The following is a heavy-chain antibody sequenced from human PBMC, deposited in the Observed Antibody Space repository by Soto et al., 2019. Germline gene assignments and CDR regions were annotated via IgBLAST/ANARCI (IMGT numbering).Heavy chain of an antibody. V-gene: IGHV3-30*18. J-gene: IGHJ3*02. CDR3: AKDLWHTVVVTAIDAFDI. CDR1: GFTFSSYG. D-gene: IGHD2-21*02. CDR2: ISYDGSNK. Sequence: GGSLRLSCAASGFTFSSYGMHWVRQAPGKGLEWVAVISYDGSNKYCADSVKGRFTISRDNSKNTLYLQMNSLRAEDTAVYYCAKDLWHTVVVTAIDAFDIWGQGTMVTVSS.